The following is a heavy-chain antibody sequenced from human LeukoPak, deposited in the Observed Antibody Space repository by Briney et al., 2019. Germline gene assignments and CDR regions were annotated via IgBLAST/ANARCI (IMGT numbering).Heavy chain of an antibody. CDR1: GFTFSDYY. CDR2: ISSSSSYT. CDR3: ARDPYGSGSSHLNWFDP. D-gene: IGHD3-10*01. J-gene: IGHJ5*02. V-gene: IGHV3-11*05. Sequence: GGSLRLSCAASGFTFSDYYMSWIHQAPGKGLEWVSYISSSSSYTNYADSVRGRFTISRDNAKNSLYLQMNSLRAEDTAVYYCARDPYGSGSSHLNWFDPWGQGTLVTVSS.